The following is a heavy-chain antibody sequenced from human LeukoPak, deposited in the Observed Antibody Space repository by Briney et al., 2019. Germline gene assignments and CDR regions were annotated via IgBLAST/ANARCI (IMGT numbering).Heavy chain of an antibody. V-gene: IGHV4-4*02. J-gene: IGHJ4*02. CDR2: IYHSGST. Sequence: SGTLSLTCAVSGGSISSSNWWSWVRQPPGKGLEWIGEIYHSGSTNYNPSLKSRVTISVDKSKNQFSLKLSSATAADTAVYYCARDRRGLWFGELLSGGFDYWGQGTLVTVSS. CDR3: ARDRRGLWFGELLSGGFDY. CDR1: GGSISSSNW. D-gene: IGHD3-10*01.